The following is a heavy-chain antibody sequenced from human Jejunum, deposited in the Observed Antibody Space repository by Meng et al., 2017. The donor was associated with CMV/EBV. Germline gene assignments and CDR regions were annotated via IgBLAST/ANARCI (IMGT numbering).Heavy chain of an antibody. V-gene: IGHV4-4*07. Sequence: ASCRGLVHSSHTLTPTCSVSCCSHKNSYWGCVLQSAWKGLEWIWRFYSSYTYNYLPSLNRRVTMSLDTSKKQFSLILSSVTAADTARYYCARGPGASTREGFDHWGLGTLVTVSS. CDR2: FYSSYTY. J-gene: IGHJ4*02. CDR3: ARGPGASTREGFDH. D-gene: IGHD1-26*01. CDR1: CCSHKNSY.